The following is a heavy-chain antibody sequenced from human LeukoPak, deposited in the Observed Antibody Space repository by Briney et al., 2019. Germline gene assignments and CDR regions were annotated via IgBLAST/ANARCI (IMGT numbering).Heavy chain of an antibody. V-gene: IGHV1-2*02. Sequence: ASVKVSCKASGYTFTGYYMHWVRQAPGQGLEWMGWINPNSGGTNYAQKFQGRVTMTRDTSISTAYMELSRLRSDDTAVYYCARHSTVIAPAGNAGGDWGQGTLVTVSS. CDR2: INPNSGGT. D-gene: IGHD6-13*01. J-gene: IGHJ4*02. CDR1: GYTFTGYY. CDR3: ARHSTVIAPAGNAGGD.